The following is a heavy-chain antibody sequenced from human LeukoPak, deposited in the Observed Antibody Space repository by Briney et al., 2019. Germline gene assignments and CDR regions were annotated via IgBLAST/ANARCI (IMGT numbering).Heavy chain of an antibody. V-gene: IGHV1-46*01. CDR1: GYTFTSYY. CDR3: ARESTIYCGGDCTFDY. D-gene: IGHD2-21*02. J-gene: IGHJ4*02. CDR2: INPSGGST. Sequence: GASVKVSCTASGYTFTSYYMHWVRQAPGQGLEWMGIINPSGGSTSYAQKFQGRVTKTRDTSTSTVYMELSSLRSEDTAVYYCARESTIYCGGDCTFDYWGQGTLVTVSS.